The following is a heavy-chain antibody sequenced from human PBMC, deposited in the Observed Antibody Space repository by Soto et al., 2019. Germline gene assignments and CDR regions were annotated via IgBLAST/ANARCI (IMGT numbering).Heavy chain of an antibody. D-gene: IGHD1-26*01. V-gene: IGHV3-74*01. CDR3: ARGGAMGVDY. CDR1: GFTFNNKW. CDR2: IDGAAATT. J-gene: IGHJ4*02. Sequence: PGGSLRLSCTASGFTFNNKWMHWVRQAPGKGLVWLSRIDGAAATTNYGDSVKGRFTISRDNAKNIVFLHVNGLTDEDTAVYYCARGGAMGVDYWGQGTLVTVSS.